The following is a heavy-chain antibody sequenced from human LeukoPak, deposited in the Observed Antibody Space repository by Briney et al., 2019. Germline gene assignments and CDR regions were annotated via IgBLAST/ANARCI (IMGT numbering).Heavy chain of an antibody. CDR1: GFTFSNYN. CDR3: ARERDVGYCGRSSCHAPGY. V-gene: IGHV3-21*01. J-gene: IGHJ4*02. Sequence: GGSLRLSCAASGFTFSNYNMNWVRQAPGKGLEWVSSISSSGSSIYYRDSVKGRFTISRDNAKNSLDLQMNSLRVEDSAIYYCARERDVGYCGRSSCHAPGYWGQGTLVTVSS. D-gene: IGHD2-2*01. CDR2: ISSSGSSI.